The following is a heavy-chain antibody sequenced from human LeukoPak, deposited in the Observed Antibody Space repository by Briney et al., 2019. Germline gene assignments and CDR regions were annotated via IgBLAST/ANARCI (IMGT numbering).Heavy chain of an antibody. J-gene: IGHJ3*02. D-gene: IGHD7-27*01. CDR1: GFSLSTSGMC. V-gene: IGHV2-70*11. Sequence: SGPALVKPTQTLTLTCTFSGFSLSTSGMCVSWIRQPPGKALEWLARIDWDDDKYYSTSLKTRLTISKDTSKNQVVLTMTNMDPVDTATYYCARIGRGDDGLNAFDIWGQGTMVTVSS. CDR3: ARIGRGDDGLNAFDI. CDR2: IDWDDDK.